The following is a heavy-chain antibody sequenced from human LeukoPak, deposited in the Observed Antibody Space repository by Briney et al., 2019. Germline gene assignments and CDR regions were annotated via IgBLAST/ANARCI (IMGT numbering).Heavy chain of an antibody. J-gene: IGHJ4*02. Sequence: GGSLRLSCAASEFTFRSYAMTWVRQPPGKGLELVSSISSSGGTIYYADSVEGRFTISRDNSKNTLYLQMNSLRAEDTAVYYCAREPTGDKTQYSSGWYDYWGQGTLVTVSS. CDR3: AREPTGDKTQYSSGWYDY. V-gene: IGHV3-23*01. CDR2: ISSSGGTI. D-gene: IGHD6-19*01. CDR1: EFTFRSYA.